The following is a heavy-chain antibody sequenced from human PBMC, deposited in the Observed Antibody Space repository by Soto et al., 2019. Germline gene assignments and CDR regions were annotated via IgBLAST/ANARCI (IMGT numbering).Heavy chain of an antibody. Sequence: ASVKVSCKDSRYTFTSNGRSSVRQAPGQGLEWMGMISAYGGSTNYAQKLQGRVTMTRDTSTSTVYMELSSLRSEDTAVYYCARDHEQLVFGPSYDAFDIWGQGTMVTVSS. CDR2: ISAYGGST. V-gene: IGHV1-18*04. CDR1: RYTFTSNG. CDR3: ARDHEQLVFGPSYDAFDI. D-gene: IGHD6-6*01. J-gene: IGHJ3*02.